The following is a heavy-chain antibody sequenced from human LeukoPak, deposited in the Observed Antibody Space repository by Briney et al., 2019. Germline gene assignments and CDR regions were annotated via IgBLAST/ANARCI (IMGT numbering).Heavy chain of an antibody. J-gene: IGHJ5*02. CDR1: GFTFTNYA. CDR2: ISGRGGSA. CDR3: AKESCSGGSCYVNWFDP. D-gene: IGHD2-15*01. V-gene: IGHV3-23*01. Sequence: QTGGSLRLSCAASGFTFTNYAMTWVRQAPGKGLEWVSGISGRGGSAYYADSVKGRFTISRDNSKNTLYLQMNSLRAEDTAVYYCAKESCSGGSCYVNWFDPWGQGTLVTVSS.